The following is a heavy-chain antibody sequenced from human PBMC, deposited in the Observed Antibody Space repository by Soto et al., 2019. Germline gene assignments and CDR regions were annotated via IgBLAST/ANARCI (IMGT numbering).Heavy chain of an antibody. J-gene: IGHJ4*02. CDR2: IYYSGST. D-gene: IGHD3-10*01. CDR1: GSSISSSSYY. Sequence: QLQLQESGPGLVKPSETLSLTCTVSGSSISSSSYYWGWIRQPPGKGLEWIGSIYYSGSTYYNPSLKVRVTISVDTSKNQFSLKLSSVTAPGTAVYYCATLWFGESPYWGQGTPVTVSS. V-gene: IGHV4-39*01. CDR3: ATLWFGESPY.